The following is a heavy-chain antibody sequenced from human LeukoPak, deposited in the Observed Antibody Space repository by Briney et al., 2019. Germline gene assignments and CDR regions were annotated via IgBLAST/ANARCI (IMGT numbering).Heavy chain of an antibody. V-gene: IGHV3-30*18. CDR3: AKDKIVDYYFDY. CDR2: ISYDGSNK. CDR1: GFTFSSYG. D-gene: IGHD2-15*01. Sequence: TGGSLRLSCAASGFTFSSYGMLWVRQAPGKGLEWVAVISYDGSNKYYADSVKGRFTISRDNSKNTLYLQMNSLRAEDTAVYYCAKDKIVDYYFDYWGQGTLVTVSS. J-gene: IGHJ4*02.